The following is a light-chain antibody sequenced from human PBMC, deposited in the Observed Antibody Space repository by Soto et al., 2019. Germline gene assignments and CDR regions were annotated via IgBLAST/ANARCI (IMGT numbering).Light chain of an antibody. J-gene: IGKJ5*01. CDR2: GPS. CDR3: QQYKNWPAIT. Sequence: EIVMTQSPATLSVSPGERATLSCRASRSVSSNLAWYQQKPGQAPRLLIYGPSTRATGIPARFSGSGSGIEFTLTISSLQSEDFAIYYCQQYKNWPAITFGQGTRLEIK. CDR1: RSVSSN. V-gene: IGKV3D-15*01.